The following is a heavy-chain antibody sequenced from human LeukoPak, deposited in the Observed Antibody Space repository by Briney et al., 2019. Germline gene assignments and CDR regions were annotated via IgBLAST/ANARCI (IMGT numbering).Heavy chain of an antibody. D-gene: IGHD5-18*01. J-gene: IGHJ4*02. CDR1: GFTFRDYY. CDR2: ISNSGTKI. CDR3: AKESSEDTAMVC. V-gene: IGHV3-11*04. Sequence: PGGSLRLSCAASGFTFRDYYMTWIRQAPGKGLEWVSYISNSGTKIYNADSVKGRFTISRDNAKNSLYLQMNSLRAEDTAMYYCAKESSEDTAMVCWGQGTLVTVSS.